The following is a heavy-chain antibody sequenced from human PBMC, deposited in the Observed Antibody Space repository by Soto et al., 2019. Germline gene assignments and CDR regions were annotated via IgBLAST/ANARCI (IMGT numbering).Heavy chain of an antibody. D-gene: IGHD2-21*02. V-gene: IGHV4-34*01. CDR2: INHSGST. J-gene: IGHJ2*01. CDR1: GGSFSGYY. CDR3: ARAKPVGTATRRCWYFDL. Sequence: SETLSLTCAVYGGSFSGYYWSWIRHPPGKGLEWIGEINHSGSTNYNPSLKSRVTISVDTSKNQFSLKLSSVTAADTAVYYCARAKPVGTATRRCWYFDLWGRGTLVTVSS.